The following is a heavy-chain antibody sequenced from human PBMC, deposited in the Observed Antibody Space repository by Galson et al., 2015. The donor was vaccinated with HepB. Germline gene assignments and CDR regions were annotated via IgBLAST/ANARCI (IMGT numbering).Heavy chain of an antibody. V-gene: IGHV1-3*01. J-gene: IGHJ6*02. Sequence: SVKVSCKASGSTFTSYAMHWVRQAPGQRLEWMGWINAGNGNTKYSQKFQGRVTITRDTSASTAYMELSSLRSEDTAVYYCASGLLARSNYYYYGMDVWAKGPQSPSP. CDR2: INAGNGNT. CDR3: ASGLLARSNYYYYGMDV. D-gene: IGHD3/OR15-3a*01. CDR1: GSTFTSYA.